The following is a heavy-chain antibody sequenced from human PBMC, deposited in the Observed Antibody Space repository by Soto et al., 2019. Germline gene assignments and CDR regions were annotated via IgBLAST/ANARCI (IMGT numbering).Heavy chain of an antibody. CDR1: GFSLSTSGVG. CDR2: IYWDDDK. J-gene: IGHJ5*02. Sequence: QITLKESGPTLVKPTQTLTLTCSFSGFSLSTSGVGVGWIRQPPGKALEWLALIYWDDDKRYSPSLKSRLTITMDTSKNQVVLTMTKMDPVDTATYYCVHANDFLSGTNWFDPWGQGTLVTVSS. D-gene: IGHD3-3*01. CDR3: VHANDFLSGTNWFDP. V-gene: IGHV2-5*02.